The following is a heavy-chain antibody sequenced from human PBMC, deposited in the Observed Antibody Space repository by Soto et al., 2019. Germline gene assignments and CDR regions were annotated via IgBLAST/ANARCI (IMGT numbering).Heavy chain of an antibody. Sequence: PGGSLRLSCAASGFSFSDYYMSWIRQAPGKGLEWLSYISSSGTTMYYADSVKGRFTISRDNSKNTLYLQMNSLRAEDTAVYYCAKFGYYDFWSGYSHFDYWGQGTLVTVSS. J-gene: IGHJ4*02. CDR1: GFSFSDYY. CDR3: AKFGYYDFWSGYSHFDY. V-gene: IGHV3-11*01. CDR2: ISSSGTTM. D-gene: IGHD3-3*01.